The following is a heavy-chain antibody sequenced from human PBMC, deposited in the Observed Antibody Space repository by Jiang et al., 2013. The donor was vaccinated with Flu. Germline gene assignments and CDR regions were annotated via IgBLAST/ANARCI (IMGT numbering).Heavy chain of an antibody. Sequence: RVTISVDTSKNQFSLKLSSVTAADTAVYYCAREMTYDFWSGYSWFDPWGQGTLVTVSS. D-gene: IGHD3-3*01. V-gene: IGHV4-30-2*04. J-gene: IGHJ5*02. CDR3: AREMTYDFWSGYSWFDP.